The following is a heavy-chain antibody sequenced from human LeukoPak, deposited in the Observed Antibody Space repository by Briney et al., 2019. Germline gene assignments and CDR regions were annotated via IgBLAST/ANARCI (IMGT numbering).Heavy chain of an antibody. CDR1: GFAFSSYS. V-gene: IGHV3-48*01. CDR3: ARAPYYDFWSGYWASDYYYYYMDV. D-gene: IGHD3-3*01. J-gene: IGHJ6*03. CDR2: ISSSSSTI. Sequence: PGGSLRLSCAASGFAFSSYSMNWVRQAPGKGLEWVSYISSSSSTIYYADSVKGRFTISRDNAKNSLYLQMNSLRAEDTAVYYCARAPYYDFWSGYWASDYYYYYMDVWSKGTTVTVSS.